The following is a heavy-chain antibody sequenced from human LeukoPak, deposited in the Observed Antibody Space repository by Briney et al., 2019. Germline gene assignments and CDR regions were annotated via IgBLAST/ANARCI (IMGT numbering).Heavy chain of an antibody. CDR3: RDPFDY. J-gene: IGHJ4*02. V-gene: IGHV3-30*02. CDR1: GFTFSRYG. Sequence: GGTLRLFCEASGFTFSRYGMHWVRQAPGKGLEWVAFIQYDGSDKYYADSVKGRFTISRDNSKNTLYLQMNSLRAEDTAVYYCRDPFDYWGQGTLVTVSS. CDR2: IQYDGSDK.